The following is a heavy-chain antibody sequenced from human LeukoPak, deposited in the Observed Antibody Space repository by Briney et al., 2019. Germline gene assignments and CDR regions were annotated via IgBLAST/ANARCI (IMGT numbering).Heavy chain of an antibody. CDR3: ARGFGPNSSIWYAIDY. Sequence: SQTLSLTCTVSGGSISSYYWSWIRQPAGKGLEWIGRIYTSGSTNYNPSLKSRVTISVDTSKNQFSLKLSSVTAADTAVYYCARGFGPNSSIWYAIDYWGQGTLVAVSS. CDR2: IYTSGST. V-gene: IGHV4-4*07. D-gene: IGHD6-13*01. CDR1: GGSISSYY. J-gene: IGHJ4*02.